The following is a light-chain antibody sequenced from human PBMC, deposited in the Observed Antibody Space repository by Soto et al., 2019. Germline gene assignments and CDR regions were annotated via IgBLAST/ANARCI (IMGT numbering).Light chain of an antibody. CDR3: SSYTTSNTRQIV. J-gene: IGLJ1*01. CDR2: DVT. CDR1: SSDGGGYNY. Sequence: QSVLTQPASVSGSPGQSINISCTGTSSDGGGYNYVSWYQHHPGKAPKLIIYDVTNRPSGVSNPFSGSKSGNTASLTISGLQPEDEADYYCSSYTTSNTRQIVFGTGTKVTVL. V-gene: IGLV2-14*03.